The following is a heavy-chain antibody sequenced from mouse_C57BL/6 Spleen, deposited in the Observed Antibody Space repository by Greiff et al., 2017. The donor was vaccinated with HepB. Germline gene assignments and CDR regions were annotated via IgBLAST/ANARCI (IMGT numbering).Heavy chain of an antibody. V-gene: IGHV1-62-2*01. J-gene: IGHJ4*01. CDR3: ARHVDPYYAMDY. CDR1: GYTFTEYT. CDR2: FYPGSGSI. Sequence: VQLQQSGAELVKPGASVKLSCKASGYTFTEYTIHWVKQRPGQGLEWIGWFYPGSGSIKYNEKFQYKATLTADKPSSTVYMELSSLTSEDSAVYFCARHVDPYYAMDYWGQGTSLTVSS.